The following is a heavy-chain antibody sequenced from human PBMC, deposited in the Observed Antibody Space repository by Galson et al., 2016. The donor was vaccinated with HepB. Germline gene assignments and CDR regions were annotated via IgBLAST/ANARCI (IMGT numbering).Heavy chain of an antibody. V-gene: IGHV3-66*01. CDR3: ARGYSYGQYYFDY. J-gene: IGHJ4*02. Sequence: SLRLSCAASGFTVSTKYMSWVRQAPGKGLEWVSVIYSGGGSYYADSVKDRFTISRDNSKNTLYIQMNSLRAEDTAVYYCARGYSYGQYYFDYWGQGTLVTVSS. CDR1: GFTVSTKY. D-gene: IGHD5-18*01. CDR2: IYSGGGS.